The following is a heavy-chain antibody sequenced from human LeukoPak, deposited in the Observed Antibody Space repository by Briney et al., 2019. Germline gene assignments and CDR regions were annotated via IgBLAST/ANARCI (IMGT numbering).Heavy chain of an antibody. D-gene: IGHD3-10*01. CDR2: IRNDGSIR. J-gene: IGHJ4*02. Sequence: SGGSLRLSCAPSGFTFSNSGMHWVRQAPGKGLEWVAFIRNDGSIRYYADSIKGRFTISRDNSKNTLYLQMSSLRVDDTAVYYCAKGRAGMVRGVCDYWGQGTLVTVSS. V-gene: IGHV3-30*02. CDR3: AKGRAGMVRGVCDY. CDR1: GFTFSNSG.